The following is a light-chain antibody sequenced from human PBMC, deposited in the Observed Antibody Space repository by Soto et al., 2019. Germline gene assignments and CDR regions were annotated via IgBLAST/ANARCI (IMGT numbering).Light chain of an antibody. CDR2: AAS. V-gene: IGKV1-9*01. Sequence: IPLTQSPSSLSASVGDRVTITCRASQGISSYLAWYQQKPGKATKLLIYAASTLHSGVPSRFSGSGSGTDFTLHISSLKPEDFATYYCQQLNSHPRTFGQGTKVELK. J-gene: IGKJ1*01. CDR3: QQLNSHPRT. CDR1: QGISSY.